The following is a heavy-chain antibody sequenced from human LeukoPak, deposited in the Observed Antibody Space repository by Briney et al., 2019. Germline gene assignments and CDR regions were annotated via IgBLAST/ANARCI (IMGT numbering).Heavy chain of an antibody. CDR2: ITSSSSYT. CDR1: GFTFSVYG. CDR3: AKDNSYTGADFDY. V-gene: IGHV3-21*01. J-gene: IGHJ4*02. Sequence: PGGSLRLSCAASGFTFSVYGMTWVRQAPGKGLEWVSSITSSSSYTYYADSVKGRFTISRDNAKNSVYLQMNSLRAEDTAVYYCAKDNSYTGADFDYWGQGTLVTVSS. D-gene: IGHD5-18*01.